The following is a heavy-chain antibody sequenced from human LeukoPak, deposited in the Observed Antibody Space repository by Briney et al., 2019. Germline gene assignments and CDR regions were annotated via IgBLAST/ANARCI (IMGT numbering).Heavy chain of an antibody. CDR2: IKQDGSEK. CDR1: GFTFSSYW. V-gene: IGHV3-7*01. D-gene: IGHD2-2*01. Sequence: GGSLRLSCAASGFTFSSYWMSWVRQAPGKGLEWVTNIKQDGSEKYYVDSVKGRFTISRDNAKNSLYLQMNSLGAEDTAVYYCARERYCSSTSCYELDYWGQGTLVTVSS. CDR3: ARERYCSSTSCYELDY. J-gene: IGHJ4*02.